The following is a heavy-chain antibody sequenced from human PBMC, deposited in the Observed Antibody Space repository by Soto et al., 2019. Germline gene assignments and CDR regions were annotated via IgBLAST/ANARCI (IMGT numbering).Heavy chain of an antibody. J-gene: IGHJ4*02. V-gene: IGHV3-15*01. CDR2: IKTKSSGGTT. Sequence: DVQLVESGGDLVKPGGSLRLSCAASGFAFSDASMSWVRQAPGKGLEWVGRIKTKSSGGTTDYAAPVKGRFTISRDDSKNTGYLQMDSRKAEDTAVYSCTPLASGHYGYDFWGQGTLVTVSS. CDR3: TPLASGHYGYDF. CDR1: GFAFSDAS. D-gene: IGHD3-3*01.